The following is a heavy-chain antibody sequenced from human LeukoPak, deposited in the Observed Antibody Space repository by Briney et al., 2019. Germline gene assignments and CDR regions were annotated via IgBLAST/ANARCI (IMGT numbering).Heavy chain of an antibody. J-gene: IGHJ6*03. D-gene: IGHD6-19*01. Sequence: SQTLSLTCTVSGGSISSGSYYWSWIRQPAGKGLEWIGRIYTSGSTNYNPSLKSRVTISVDTSKNQFSLKLSSVTAADTAVYYCASSAYXYSSGRPYYYYYYYMDVXXKGTXXTVS. V-gene: IGHV4-61*02. CDR3: ASSAYXYSSGRPYYYYYYYMDV. CDR2: IYTSGST. CDR1: GGSISSGSYY.